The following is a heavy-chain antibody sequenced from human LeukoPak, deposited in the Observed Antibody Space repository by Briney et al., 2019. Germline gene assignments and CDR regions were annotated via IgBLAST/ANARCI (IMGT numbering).Heavy chain of an antibody. CDR3: VKENYDILIDY. V-gene: IGHV3-64D*06. D-gene: IGHD3-9*01. J-gene: IGHJ4*02. Sequence: GGSLRLSCSASGFTFSSYAMHWVRQAPGKGLEYVSAISSNGGSTYYADSVKGRFTISRDNSKNTLYLRMSSLRAEDTAVYYCVKENYDILIDYWGQGTLVTVSS. CDR2: ISSNGGST. CDR1: GFTFSSYA.